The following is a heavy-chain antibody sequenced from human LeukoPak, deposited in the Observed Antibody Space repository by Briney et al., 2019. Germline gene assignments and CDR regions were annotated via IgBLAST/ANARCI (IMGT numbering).Heavy chain of an antibody. V-gene: IGHV4-34*01. D-gene: IGHD4-23*01. CDR3: ARYYGGVDY. CDR1: GGSFSGYY. Sequence: SETLSLTCAVYGGSFSGYYWSWIRQPPGKGLEWIGEINHSGSTNYNPSLKSRVTISVDTSKNQFSLKPSSVTAADTAVYYCARYYGGVDYWGQGTLVTVSS. J-gene: IGHJ4*02. CDR2: INHSGST.